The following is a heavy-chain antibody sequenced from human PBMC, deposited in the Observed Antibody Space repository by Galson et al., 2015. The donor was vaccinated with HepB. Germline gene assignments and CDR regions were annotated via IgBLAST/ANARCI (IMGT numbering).Heavy chain of an antibody. J-gene: IGHJ6*02. Sequence: CAISGDSVSSTSAAWNWIRQSPSRGLEWLGRTYYRSKWYNDYAVSVKSRITINPDTSKNQFSLQLNSVTPEDTAVYYCARDPGYSSGWSPYYYGMDVWGQGTTVTVSS. D-gene: IGHD6-19*01. CDR2: TYYRSKWYN. CDR1: GDSVSSTSAA. CDR3: ARDPGYSSGWSPYYYGMDV. V-gene: IGHV6-1*01.